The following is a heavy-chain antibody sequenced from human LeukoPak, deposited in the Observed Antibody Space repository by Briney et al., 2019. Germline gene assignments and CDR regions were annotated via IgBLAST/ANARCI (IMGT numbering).Heavy chain of an antibody. CDR2: INPYGGST. D-gene: IGHD1-26*01. V-gene: IGHV1-46*01. CDR1: GYTFTSYY. J-gene: IGHJ4*02. CDR3: ARGLWELLYYFDY. Sequence: ASGKVSCKASGYTFTSYYIHWVRQAPGQGLEWMGIINPYGGSTTYAQKFQGRVTVTRDTSTSTVYMELTSLTSDDTAVYYCARGLWELLYYFDYWGQGTLVTVSS.